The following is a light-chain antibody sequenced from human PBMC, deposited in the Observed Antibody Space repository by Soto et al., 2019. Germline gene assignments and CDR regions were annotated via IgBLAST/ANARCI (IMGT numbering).Light chain of an antibody. V-gene: IGKV3-15*01. Sequence: EKVLTQSPATLSLSPGERATLSCRASQSVNTFLAWYQHKPGQAPRLLIYGASTRAPGIPARFSGSGSGTEFTLTISSLQSEDFAVYYCQQYINWPSWTFGRGTKVEVK. J-gene: IGKJ1*01. CDR3: QQYINWPSWT. CDR2: GAS. CDR1: QSVNTF.